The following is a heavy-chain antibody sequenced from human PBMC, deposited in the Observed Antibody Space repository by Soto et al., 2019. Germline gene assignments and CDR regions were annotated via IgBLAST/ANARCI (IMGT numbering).Heavy chain of an antibody. CDR2: ISSSSSYI. D-gene: IGHD5-12*01. CDR3: ARAKVEMATINGDY. Sequence: PGGSLRLSCAASGFTFSSYSMNWVRQAPGKGLEWVSSISSSSSYIYYADSVKGRFTISRDNAKNSLYLQMNSLRAEDTAVYYCARAKVEMATINGDYWGQGTLVTVSS. J-gene: IGHJ4*02. V-gene: IGHV3-21*01. CDR1: GFTFSSYS.